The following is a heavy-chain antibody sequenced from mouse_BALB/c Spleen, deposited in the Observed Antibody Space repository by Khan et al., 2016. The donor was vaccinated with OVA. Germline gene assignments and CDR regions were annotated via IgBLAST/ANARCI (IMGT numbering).Heavy chain of an antibody. V-gene: IGHV2-6-1*01. J-gene: IGHJ1*01. CDR2: IWSDGRT. CDR3: ARQGYEGNYGPYFDV. CDR1: GFSLTSYG. Sequence: QVQLKESGPGLVAPSQSLSITCTISGFSLTSYGVHWVRQPPGKGLEWLVVIWSDGRTTYNSALKSRLSISKDNSKSHVFLNMNSLQTADTAMYYCARQGYEGNYGPYFDVWGAGTTVTVSS. D-gene: IGHD2-1*01.